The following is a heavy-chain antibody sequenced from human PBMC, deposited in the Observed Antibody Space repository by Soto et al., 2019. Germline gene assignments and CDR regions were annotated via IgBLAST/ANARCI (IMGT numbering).Heavy chain of an antibody. Sequence: SETLSLTCTVSGGSVSSGRHYWSWIRQPPGKGLEWIGYMSYTGSTNYNPSLKSRVTISVDTSTNEFSLKLSSVTAADTAVYYCAREMVRGVIIRSYGMDVWGQGTTVTVSS. J-gene: IGHJ6*02. CDR1: GGSVSSGRHY. CDR3: AREMVRGVIIRSYGMDV. CDR2: MSYTGST. D-gene: IGHD3-10*01. V-gene: IGHV4-61*01.